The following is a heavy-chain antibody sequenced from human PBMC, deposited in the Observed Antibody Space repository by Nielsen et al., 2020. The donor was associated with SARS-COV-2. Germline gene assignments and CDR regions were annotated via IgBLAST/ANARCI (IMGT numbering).Heavy chain of an antibody. CDR1: GFSFRYYN. J-gene: IGHJ6*03. D-gene: IGHD2/OR15-2a*01. V-gene: IGHV3-21*01. Sequence: GGSLRLSCVASGFSFRYYNMNWVRQAPGKGLEWVSSMSGSGSYIYYADSVRGRFTISRDNSQNTLYLQMNSLRDEDTAVYYCTRDQGMFLYYYMDVWGKGTTVTVSS. CDR3: TRDQGMFLYYYMDV. CDR2: MSGSGSYI.